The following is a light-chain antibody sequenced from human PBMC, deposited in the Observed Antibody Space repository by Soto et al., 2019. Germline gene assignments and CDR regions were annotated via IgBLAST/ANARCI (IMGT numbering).Light chain of an antibody. CDR2: GAS. CDR1: QSVSSSY. CDR3: HLYGSFYT. Sequence: EIVLTQSPGTLSLSPGERATLSCRASQSVSSSYLAWYQQKPGQAPRLLIYGASSRATVIPDSFSSSGSGTHFTLTHTSLEPEDFAVYYCHLYGSFYTFGKGPKLEIK. V-gene: IGKV3-20*01. J-gene: IGKJ2*01.